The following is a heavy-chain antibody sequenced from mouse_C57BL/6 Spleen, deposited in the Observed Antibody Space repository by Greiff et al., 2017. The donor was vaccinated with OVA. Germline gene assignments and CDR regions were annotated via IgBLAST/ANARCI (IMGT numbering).Heavy chain of an antibody. J-gene: IGHJ1*03. CDR1: GYTFTDHT. D-gene: IGHD2-1*01. CDR3: ARKGYYGNYDWYFDV. CDR2: IYPRDGST. V-gene: IGHV1-78*01. Sequence: VQLQQSDAELVKPGASVKISCKVSGYTFTDHTIHWMKQRPEQGLEWIGYIYPRDGSTKYNEKFKGKATLTADKSSSTAYMQLNSLTSEDSAVYFGARKGYYGNYDWYFDVWGTGTTVTVSS.